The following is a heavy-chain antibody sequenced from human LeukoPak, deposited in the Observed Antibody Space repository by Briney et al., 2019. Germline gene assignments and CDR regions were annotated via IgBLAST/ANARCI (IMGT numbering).Heavy chain of an antibody. CDR1: GFTFSSYA. CDR3: AKYFASGSYYKLPH. J-gene: IGHJ1*01. D-gene: IGHD3-10*01. Sequence: GGSLRLSCAASGFTFSSYAMTWVRQPPGKGLEWAPTISGSGAYTYYADSVKGRFTISRDNSKNTLYLQMNSLRAEDTAVYYCAKYFASGSYYKLPHWGQGTLVTVSS. V-gene: IGHV3-23*01. CDR2: ISGSGAYT.